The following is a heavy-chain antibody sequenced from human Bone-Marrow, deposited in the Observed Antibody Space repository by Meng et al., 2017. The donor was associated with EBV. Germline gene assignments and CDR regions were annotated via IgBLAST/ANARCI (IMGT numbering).Heavy chain of an antibody. Sequence: GQLVGAGRASVQPGRSLRLSCAASGFTFSNYGFHWVRQAPGKGPEWVAIIPSDGSHNKYYADSVKGRFTISRDNSKNTLYLQMNSLRTEDTAVYYCAKDLSGRFDPWGQGTLVTVSS. J-gene: IGHJ5*02. V-gene: IGHV3-30*18. CDR3: AKDLSGRFDP. CDR2: IPSDGSHNK. D-gene: IGHD1-14*01. CDR1: GFTFSNYG.